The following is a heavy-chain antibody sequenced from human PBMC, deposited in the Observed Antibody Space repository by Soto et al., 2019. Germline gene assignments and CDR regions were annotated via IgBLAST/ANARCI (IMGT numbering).Heavy chain of an antibody. Sequence: EVKILESGGGLVQPGGSLRLSCAGSGFTFASYVMTWVRQAPGKGLESVSGLYGNSGGIQYSDSAKGRFTISRDNSKNIVYLQMNSLRVEDTAVYFCAKDAVPGDGVWLMDHWGQGTLVTVSS. CDR1: GFTFASYV. D-gene: IGHD4-17*01. V-gene: IGHV3-23*01. J-gene: IGHJ4*02. CDR2: LYGNSGGI. CDR3: AKDAVPGDGVWLMDH.